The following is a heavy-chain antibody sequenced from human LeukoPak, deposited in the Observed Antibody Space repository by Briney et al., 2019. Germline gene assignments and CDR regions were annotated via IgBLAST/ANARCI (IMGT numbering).Heavy chain of an antibody. CDR2: IDHSGGT. D-gene: IGHD1-26*01. CDR1: IGSFSGYY. CDR3: ARRPRNSGKYDGPSGLDY. V-gene: IGHV4-34*01. J-gene: IGHJ4*02. Sequence: SETLSLTCAVYIGSFSGYYWSWVRQPPGKGLEWIGEIDHSGGTNYNPSLKSRATISVDTSKNQFSLKVNSLTAADTAVYYCARRPRNSGKYDGPSGLDYWGQGTLVTVSS.